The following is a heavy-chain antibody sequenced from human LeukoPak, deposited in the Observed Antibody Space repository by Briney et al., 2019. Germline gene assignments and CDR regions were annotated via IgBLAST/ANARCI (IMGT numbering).Heavy chain of an antibody. CDR2: INPNSGGT. Sequence: ASVKVSCKASGYTFTGYYMHWARQAPGQGLEWMGWINPNSGGTNYAQKFQGRVAMTRDTSISTAYMELSRLRSDDTAVCYCARDFGGDWFDPWGQGTLVTVSS. CDR3: ARDFGGDWFDP. CDR1: GYTFTGYY. J-gene: IGHJ5*02. D-gene: IGHD3-10*01. V-gene: IGHV1-2*02.